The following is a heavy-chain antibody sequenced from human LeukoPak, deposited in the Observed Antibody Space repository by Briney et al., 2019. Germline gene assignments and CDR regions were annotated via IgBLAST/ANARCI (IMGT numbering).Heavy chain of an antibody. V-gene: IGHV3-48*03. Sequence: GGPLRLSCAGSGFTFSSYEMNWVRQAPGKGLEWVSSISRSAATIYYADSVKGRFTISRDNAKNSLYLQMNSLRAEDTAVYYCARVGVFSSSWLLYWGQGTLVTVSS. CDR2: ISRSAATI. CDR3: ARVGVFSSSWLLY. D-gene: IGHD6-13*01. CDR1: GFTFSSYE. J-gene: IGHJ4*02.